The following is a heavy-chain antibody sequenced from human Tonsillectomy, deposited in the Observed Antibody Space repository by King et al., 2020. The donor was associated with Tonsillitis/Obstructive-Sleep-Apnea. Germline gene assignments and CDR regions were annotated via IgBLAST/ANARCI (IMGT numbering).Heavy chain of an antibody. CDR2: IWYDGSNK. CDR1: GFSFSKYG. V-gene: IGHV3-33*01. J-gene: IGHJ5*01. Sequence: VQLVESGGGVVQPGRSLRLSCAASGFSFSKYGMNWVRQAPGKGLEWVALIWYDGSNKYYADSVKGRFTISRDNSKNTLYLQMNSLRAEDTALYYCASSLCGGDCYRDSWGQGTLVTVSS. CDR3: ASSLCGGDCYRDS. D-gene: IGHD2-21*02.